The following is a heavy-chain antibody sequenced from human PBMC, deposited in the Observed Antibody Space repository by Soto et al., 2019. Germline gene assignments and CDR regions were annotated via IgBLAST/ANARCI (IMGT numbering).Heavy chain of an antibody. Sequence: EVQLLESGGGLVQPGGSLRLSCAASGFTFSSYAMSWVRQAPGKGLEWVSAISGSGGSTYYADSVKGRFTISRDNSKNTLYLQMNGLRAEDSAVYYCAKVHGYSYYYYYYMDVWGKGTTVTVSS. CDR3: AKVHGYSYYYYYYMDV. J-gene: IGHJ6*03. D-gene: IGHD5-12*01. CDR1: GFTFSSYA. V-gene: IGHV3-23*01. CDR2: ISGSGGST.